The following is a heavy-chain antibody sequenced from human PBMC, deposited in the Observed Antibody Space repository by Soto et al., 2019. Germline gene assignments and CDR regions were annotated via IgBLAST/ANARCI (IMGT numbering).Heavy chain of an antibody. CDR1: GGSFSGYY. J-gene: IGHJ4*02. D-gene: IGHD3-16*02. V-gene: IGHV4-34*01. CDR2: INHSGST. CDR3: ARGRRIWGSYRLDY. Sequence: SLTCAVYGGSFSGYYWSWIRQPPGKGLEWIGEINHSGSTNYNPSLKSRVTISVDTSKNQFSLKLSSVTAADTAVYYCARGRRIWGSYRLDYWGQGTLVTVSS.